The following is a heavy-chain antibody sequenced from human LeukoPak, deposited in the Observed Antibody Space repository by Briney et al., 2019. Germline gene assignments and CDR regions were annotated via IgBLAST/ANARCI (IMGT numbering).Heavy chain of an antibody. J-gene: IGHJ5*02. CDR2: INPNSGGT. CDR1: GYTFTSYY. V-gene: IGHV1-2*02. D-gene: IGHD3-9*01. Sequence: ASVKVSCKASGYTFTSYYMHWVRQAPGQGLEWMGWINPNSGGTNYAQKFQGRVTMTRDTSISTAYMELSRPRSDDTAVYYCARGPGYYDILTAWGFDPWGQGTLVTVSS. CDR3: ARGPGYYDILTAWGFDP.